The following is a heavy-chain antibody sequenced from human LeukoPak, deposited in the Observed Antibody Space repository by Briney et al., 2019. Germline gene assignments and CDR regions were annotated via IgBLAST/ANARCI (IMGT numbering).Heavy chain of an antibody. CDR3: ALLVVGGGGREYFDY. J-gene: IGHJ4*02. CDR2: INPSGST. D-gene: IGHD1-26*01. Sequence: SETLSLTCAVSGGSISSSNWWSWVRQPPGKGLEWIGEINPSGSTNYNPSLKSRVTISVNTSKNQFSLKLSSVTAADTAVYYCALLVVGGGGREYFDYWGQGTLVTVSS. CDR1: GGSISSSNW. V-gene: IGHV4-4*02.